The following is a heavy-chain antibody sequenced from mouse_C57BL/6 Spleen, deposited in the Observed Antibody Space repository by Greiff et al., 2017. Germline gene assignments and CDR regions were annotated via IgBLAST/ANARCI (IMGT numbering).Heavy chain of an antibody. Sequence: VQLQQSGPGLVQPSQSLSITCTVSGFSLTSYGVHWVRQSPGKGLEWLGVIWRGGSTDYNAAFMSRLSITKDNSKSQVFFKMNSLQADDTAIYYCAKKPDDGYYPYAMDYWGQGTSVTVSS. CDR1: GFSLTSYG. V-gene: IGHV2-5*01. D-gene: IGHD2-3*01. J-gene: IGHJ4*01. CDR2: IWRGGST. CDR3: AKKPDDGYYPYAMDY.